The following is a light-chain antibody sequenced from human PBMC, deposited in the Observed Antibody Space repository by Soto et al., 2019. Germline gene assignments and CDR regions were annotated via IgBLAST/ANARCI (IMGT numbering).Light chain of an antibody. J-gene: IGLJ1*01. CDR1: RSNIGGNS. CDR2: DDN. V-gene: IGLV1-51*01. Sequence: QSVLTQPPSVSAAPGQKVTISCSGSRSNIGGNSVSWYQQLPGTAPKLLIYDDNKRPSGIPDRFSGSKSGTSAALGITGFQTGDEADYYCGAWDSSLSAYVFGTGTKGTVL. CDR3: GAWDSSLSAYV.